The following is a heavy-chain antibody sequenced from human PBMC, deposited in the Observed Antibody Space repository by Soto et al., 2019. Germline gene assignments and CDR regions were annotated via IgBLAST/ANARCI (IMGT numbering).Heavy chain of an antibody. J-gene: IGHJ4*02. CDR2: VLHTGST. CDR3: ARSDYGDSNSQFFDY. CDR1: GGSISTSNW. V-gene: IGHV4-4*02. D-gene: IGHD4-17*01. Sequence: QVQLEESGPGLVKPSGTLSLTCGVSGGSISTSNWWNWVRQSPEKGLEWIGQVLHTGSTNYNPSLQTRVFISLDKSKNQISLRLTSVTAEDTALYFCARSDYGDSNSQFFDYWGRGTLVTVSS.